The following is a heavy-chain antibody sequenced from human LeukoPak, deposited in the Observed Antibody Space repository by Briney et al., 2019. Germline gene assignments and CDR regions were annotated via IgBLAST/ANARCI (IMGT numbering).Heavy chain of an antibody. V-gene: IGHV3-66*01. CDR3: ARGRPAHYFDS. CDR2: IYRGGYT. Sequence: PGGSLRVSCAASGFTVSSTYLTWVRPAPGKGLEWLSDIYRGGYTYYADSVKGRFFISRDISENMLYLQMSSVSVEDTAVYFCARGRPAHYFDSWGPGTLVTVS. J-gene: IGHJ4*02. CDR1: GFTVSSTY. D-gene: IGHD6-6*01.